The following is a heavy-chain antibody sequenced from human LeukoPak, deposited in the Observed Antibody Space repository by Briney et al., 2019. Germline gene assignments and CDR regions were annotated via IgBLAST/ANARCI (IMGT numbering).Heavy chain of an antibody. J-gene: IGHJ5*02. CDR3: ARVPDCGGDCYPRFDP. CDR2: ISAYNGNT. Sequence: GASVKVSCKASGYTFTSYGISWVRQAPGQGLEWMGWISAYNGNTNYAQKLQGRVTMTTDTSTSTAYMELSSLKSEDTAVYYCARVPDCGGDCYPRFDPWGQGTLVTVSS. CDR1: GYTFTSYG. V-gene: IGHV1-18*01. D-gene: IGHD2-21*02.